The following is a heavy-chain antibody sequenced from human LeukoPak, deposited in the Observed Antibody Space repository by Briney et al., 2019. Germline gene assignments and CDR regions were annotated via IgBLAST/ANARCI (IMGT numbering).Heavy chain of an antibody. V-gene: IGHV1-8*03. CDR3: ARDDYGDNSGFDP. CDR1: GYTFTNYD. CDR2: MNPNSGNT. Sequence: GASVKVSCKASGYTFTNYDINWVRQATGQGLEWMGWMNPNSGNTGYAQQFQGRVTITRNTSISTAYMELSSLRSEDTAVYYCARDDYGDNSGFDPWGQGTLVTVSS. J-gene: IGHJ5*02. D-gene: IGHD4-23*01.